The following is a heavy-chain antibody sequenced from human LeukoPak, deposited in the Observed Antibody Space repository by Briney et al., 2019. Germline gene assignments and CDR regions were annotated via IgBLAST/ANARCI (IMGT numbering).Heavy chain of an antibody. D-gene: IGHD3-10*01. CDR1: GGSISSSSYY. J-gene: IGHJ4*02. Sequence: SETLSLTCSVSGGSISSSSYYWDWIRQPPGKGLEWIGSIYYSGSTYYNVSLKSRVTISVDTSKNKFSLKLSSVTAADTAVYYCASEYGSRRFYWGQGTLVSVSS. V-gene: IGHV4-39*01. CDR3: ASEYGSRRFY. CDR2: IYYSGST.